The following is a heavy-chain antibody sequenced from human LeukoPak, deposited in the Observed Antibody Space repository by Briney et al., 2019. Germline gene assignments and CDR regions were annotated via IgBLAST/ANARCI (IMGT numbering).Heavy chain of an antibody. CDR2: IHPSGST. Sequence: SETLSLTCTVSGDSISSYYWSWIRQPAGKGLEWIGRIHPSGSTNYNPSLKSRVTLSVDTSKNQFSLKLSSVAAADTAVYYCARGPPPDFDYWGRGTLVTVSS. J-gene: IGHJ4*02. CDR3: ARGPPPDFDY. V-gene: IGHV4-4*07. CDR1: GDSISSYY.